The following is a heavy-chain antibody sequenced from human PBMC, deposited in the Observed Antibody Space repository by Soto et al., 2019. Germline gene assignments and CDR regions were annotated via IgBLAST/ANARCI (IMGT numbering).Heavy chain of an antibody. CDR2: IGTAGDT. CDR1: GFTFSSYD. CDR3: ARAVGAITGFDY. J-gene: IGHJ4*02. D-gene: IGHD1-26*01. V-gene: IGHV3-13*01. Sequence: GGSLRLSCAASGFTFSSYDMHWVRQATGKGLEWVSAIGTAGDTYYPGSVKGRFTISRENAKNSLYLQMNSLRAEDTAVYYCARAVGAITGFDYWGQGTLVTVSS.